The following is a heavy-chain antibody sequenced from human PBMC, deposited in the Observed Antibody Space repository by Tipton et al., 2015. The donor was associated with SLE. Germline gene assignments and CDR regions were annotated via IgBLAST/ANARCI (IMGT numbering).Heavy chain of an antibody. Sequence: LRLSCAVYGGSFSGYYWSWIRQPPGKGLEWIGYIYTSGSTNYNPSLKSRVTISVDTSKNQFSLKLSSVTAADTAVYYCARDYHYDSSRRAFDIWGQGTMVTVSS. CDR3: ARDYHYDSSRRAFDI. CDR1: GGSFSGYY. J-gene: IGHJ3*02. V-gene: IGHV4-4*09. D-gene: IGHD3-22*01. CDR2: IYTSGST.